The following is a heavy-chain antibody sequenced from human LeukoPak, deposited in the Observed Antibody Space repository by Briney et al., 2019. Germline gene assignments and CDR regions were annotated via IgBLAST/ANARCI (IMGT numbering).Heavy chain of an antibody. CDR1: VGSISSYY. Sequence: SETLSLTCTVSVGSISSYYWSWIRQPAGKGLEWIGRIYTSGSTSTNYNPSLKSRVTMSLYTSKNQFSLKLSSVTAADPAVYFCASDSAWYGHWGQGTLVTVSS. V-gene: IGHV4-4*07. CDR2: IYTSGSTST. CDR3: ASDSAWYGH. D-gene: IGHD6-19*01. J-gene: IGHJ4*02.